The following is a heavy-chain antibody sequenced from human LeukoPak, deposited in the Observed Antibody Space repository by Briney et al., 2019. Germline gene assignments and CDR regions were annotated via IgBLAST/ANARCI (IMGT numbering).Heavy chain of an antibody. CDR3: ARVLWFGELWDAFDI. V-gene: IGHV3-7*04. Sequence: GGSLRLSCAASGFTFSSYWMSWVRQAPGKGLEWVANIEQDGSEKYYVDSVKGRFTISRDNAKNSLYLQMNSLRAEDTAVYYCARVLWFGELWDAFDIWGQGTMVTVSS. J-gene: IGHJ3*02. CDR1: GFTFSSYW. CDR2: IEQDGSEK. D-gene: IGHD3-10*01.